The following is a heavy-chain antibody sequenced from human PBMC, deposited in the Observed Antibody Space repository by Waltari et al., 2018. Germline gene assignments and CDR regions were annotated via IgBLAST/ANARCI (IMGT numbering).Heavy chain of an antibody. Sequence: QVHLQESGPGLVKPSQTLSLTCTVPGGSITYDNYYWTWIRQSAGKGLEWIGLIHARGGTRYNPSLTGRVTISVDASKNLFSLELTSVTAADTAVYHCARFFGSGNSEAFEIWGQGTLVTVSS. J-gene: IGHJ3*02. CDR1: GGSITYDNYY. CDR3: ARFFGSGNSEAFEI. CDR2: IHARGGT. V-gene: IGHV4-61*09. D-gene: IGHD3-10*01.